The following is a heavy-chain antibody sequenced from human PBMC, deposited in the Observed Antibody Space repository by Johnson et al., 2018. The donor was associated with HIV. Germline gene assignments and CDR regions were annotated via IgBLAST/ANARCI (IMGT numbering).Heavy chain of an antibody. CDR1: GFTFSNAW. CDR2: IKSKTDAGTT. Sequence: QLVESGGGLVKPGGSLRLSCAASGFTFSNAWMSWVRQAPGKGLEWVGRIKSKTDAGTTDYAAPVKGRFTISRDKSKNTVYLQMNSLRVEDTAVYYCARDRLMTATLFPDAFDIWGQGTMVTVSS. J-gene: IGHJ3*02. D-gene: IGHD3-16*01. V-gene: IGHV3-15*01. CDR3: ARDRLMTATLFPDAFDI.